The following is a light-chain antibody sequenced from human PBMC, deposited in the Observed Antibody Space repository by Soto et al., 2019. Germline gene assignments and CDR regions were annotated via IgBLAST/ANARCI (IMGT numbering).Light chain of an antibody. CDR2: DAS. CDR1: QSVSSY. V-gene: IGKV3-11*01. Sequence: EIVLTQSPATLSLSPGERATLSCRASQSVSSYLAWYQQKPGQAPRLLIYDASHRATGIPARFSGSGSGTDCTLTISSLHPEDFAVYYCQQRSNWPGFGGGTKAEIK. CDR3: QQRSNWPG. J-gene: IGKJ4*02.